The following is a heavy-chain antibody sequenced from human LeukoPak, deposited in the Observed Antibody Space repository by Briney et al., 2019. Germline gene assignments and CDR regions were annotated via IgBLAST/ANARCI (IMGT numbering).Heavy chain of an antibody. Sequence: SSETLSLTCTISGGSISSGGYYWSWIRQPPGKGLEWIGYIYHSGSTYYNPSLKSRVTISVDRSKNQFSLKLSSVTAADTAVYYCARYSSSGFDYWGQGTLVTVSS. D-gene: IGHD6-6*01. J-gene: IGHJ4*02. CDR3: ARYSSSGFDY. CDR1: GGSISSGGYY. CDR2: IYHSGST. V-gene: IGHV4-30-2*01.